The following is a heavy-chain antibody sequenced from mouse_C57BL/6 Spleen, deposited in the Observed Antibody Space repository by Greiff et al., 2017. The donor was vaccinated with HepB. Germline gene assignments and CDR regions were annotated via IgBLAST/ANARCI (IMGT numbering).Heavy chain of an antibody. V-gene: IGHV7-3*01. CDR3: ARFAYGYDDY. J-gene: IGHJ2*01. Sequence: EVQLMESGAGLVQPGGSLSLSCAASGFTFTDYYMSWVRQPPGQALEWLGFIRNKANGYTKEYSASVKGPFTISRDNSQSILYLRMNALRAEDSATCYCARFAYGYDDYWGQGTTLTVSS. CDR1: GFTFTDYY. CDR2: IRNKANGYTK. D-gene: IGHD2-2*01.